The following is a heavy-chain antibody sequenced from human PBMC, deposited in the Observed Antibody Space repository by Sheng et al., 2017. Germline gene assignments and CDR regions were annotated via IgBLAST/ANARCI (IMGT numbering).Heavy chain of an antibody. D-gene: IGHD3-10*01. Sequence: QLQLQESGPGLVKPSETLSLTCTVSGGSISSGSYYWGWIRQPPVKGLEWIGSIYYSGSTYYNPSLKSRVTISVDTSKNQFSLKLSSVTAADTAVYYCARFLRSGSYYHFDYWGQGTLVTVSS. V-gene: IGHV4-39*01. CDR3: ARFLRSGSYYHFDY. CDR1: GGSISSGSYY. CDR2: IYYSGST. J-gene: IGHJ4*02.